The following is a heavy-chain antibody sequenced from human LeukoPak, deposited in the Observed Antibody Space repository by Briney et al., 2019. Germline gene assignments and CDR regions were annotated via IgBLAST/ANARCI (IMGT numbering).Heavy chain of an antibody. D-gene: IGHD3-22*01. CDR3: ARDHGGGYDSSGYHYGGYYFDY. V-gene: IGHV3-30-3*01. Sequence: GGSLRLSCAASGFTFSSYAMHWVRQAPGKGLEWVAVISYDGSNKYYADSVKGRFTISRDNSKNTLYLQTNSLRAEDTAVYYCARDHGGGYDSSGYHYGGYYFDYWGQGTLVTVSS. CDR1: GFTFSSYA. CDR2: ISYDGSNK. J-gene: IGHJ4*02.